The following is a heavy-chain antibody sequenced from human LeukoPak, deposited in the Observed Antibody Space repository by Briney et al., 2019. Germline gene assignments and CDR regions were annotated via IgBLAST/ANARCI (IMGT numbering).Heavy chain of an antibody. CDR3: ASRSSLYWYFDL. D-gene: IGHD6-6*01. CDR1: GGSFSGYY. Sequence: PSETLSLTCAVYGGSFSGYYWSWIRQPPGKGLEWIGEINHSGSTNYNPPLKSRVTISVDTSKKQFSLKLSSVTAADTAVYYCASRSSLYWYFDLWGRGTLVTVSS. CDR2: INHSGST. J-gene: IGHJ2*01. V-gene: IGHV4-34*01.